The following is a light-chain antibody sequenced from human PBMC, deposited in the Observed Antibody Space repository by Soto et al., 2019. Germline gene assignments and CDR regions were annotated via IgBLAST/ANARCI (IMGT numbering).Light chain of an antibody. J-gene: IGLJ3*02. CDR1: SSNIGSDF. V-gene: IGLV1-47*01. CDR3: AAWDDTVFGWV. CDR2: RNN. Sequence: QSVLTQPPSASGTPGQRVTISCSGSSSNIGSDFAYWYQQLPGTAPKLLIYRNNQRPSGVPDRFSGSKSGTSASLAISGLRPEDEAEYYCAAWDDTVFGWVFGGGTKLTVL.